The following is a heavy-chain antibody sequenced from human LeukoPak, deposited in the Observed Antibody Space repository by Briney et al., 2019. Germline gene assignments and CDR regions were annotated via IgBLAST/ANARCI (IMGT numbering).Heavy chain of an antibody. CDR3: ARAGLEWLSEGWFDP. J-gene: IGHJ5*02. CDR1: GGSISSGDYY. CDR2: IYYSGST. Sequence: PSETLSLTCTVSGGSISSGDYYWSWIRQPPGKGLEWIGYIYYSGSTYYNPSLKSRVTISVDTSKNQFSLKLSSVTAADTAVYYCARAGLEWLSEGWFDPWGQGTLVTVSS. D-gene: IGHD3-3*01. V-gene: IGHV4-30-4*01.